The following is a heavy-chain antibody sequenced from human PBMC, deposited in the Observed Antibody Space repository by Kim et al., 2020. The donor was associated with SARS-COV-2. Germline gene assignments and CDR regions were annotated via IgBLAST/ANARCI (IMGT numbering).Heavy chain of an antibody. CDR3: ARHLRNWYFDL. CDR1: GGSISSSDYY. CDR2: IYYSGST. Sequence: SETLSLTCSVSGGSISSSDYYWGWIRQPPGKGLEWIATIYYSGSTYYNPSLKGRVTISVDTSKKQFSLRLSSMTAADAAVYYCARHLRNWYFDLWGCGT. V-gene: IGHV4-39*01. J-gene: IGHJ2*01.